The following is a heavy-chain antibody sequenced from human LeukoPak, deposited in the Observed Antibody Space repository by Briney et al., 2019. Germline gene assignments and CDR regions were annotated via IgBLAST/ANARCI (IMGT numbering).Heavy chain of an antibody. CDR3: ARAARPSNNWFDP. J-gene: IGHJ5*02. D-gene: IGHD6-6*01. CDR1: GHSFNTDSF. Sequence: SETLSLTCIISGHSFNTDSFWGWIRQPPGKGLEWIGSIHERGSAFYTPSLKGRVAISIDTSKNQFSLKVNFVTAADTAVYYCARAARPSNNWFDPWGQGTLVTVSS. CDR2: IHERGSA. V-gene: IGHV4-38-2*02.